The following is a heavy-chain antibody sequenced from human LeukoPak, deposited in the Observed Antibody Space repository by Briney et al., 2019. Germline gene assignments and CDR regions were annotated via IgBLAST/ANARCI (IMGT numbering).Heavy chain of an antibody. CDR1: GYTFTGYY. Sequence: GASVKVSCKASGYTFTGYYMHWVRQAPGQGLEWMGRINPNSGGTNYAQKFQGRVTMTRDTSISTAYMELSRLRSDDTAVYYCARDGPYYYGSGSPPPLDAFDIWSQGTMVTVSS. CDR3: ARDGPYYYGSGSPPPLDAFDI. D-gene: IGHD3-10*01. CDR2: INPNSGGT. V-gene: IGHV1-2*06. J-gene: IGHJ3*02.